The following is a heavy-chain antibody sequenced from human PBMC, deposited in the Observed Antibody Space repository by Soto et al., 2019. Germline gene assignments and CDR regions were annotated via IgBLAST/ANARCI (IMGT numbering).Heavy chain of an antibody. D-gene: IGHD2-2*01. Sequence: SSVKVSCKASGFTFTSSAVQWLRQARGQRLEWIGWIVVGSGNTNYAQKFQERVTITRDMSTSTAYMELSSLRSEDTAVYYCAAVPPLRGNCSSTSCYPKGYYYYGMDVWGQGTTVTVSS. CDR1: GFTFTSSA. CDR3: AAVPPLRGNCSSTSCYPKGYYYYGMDV. J-gene: IGHJ6*02. CDR2: IVVGSGNT. V-gene: IGHV1-58*01.